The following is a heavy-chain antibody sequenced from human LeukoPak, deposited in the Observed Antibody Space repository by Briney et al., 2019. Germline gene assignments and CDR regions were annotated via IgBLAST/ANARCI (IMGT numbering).Heavy chain of an antibody. V-gene: IGHV3-74*03. CDR1: GFTFSTYW. CDR2: IYTDGSST. J-gene: IGHJ3*01. CDR3: ARGLEYNDSSGYRLGALDL. Sequence: PGGPLRLSCAASGFTFSTYWMRSVRQAPGKGLVWVSRIYTDGSSTTYADSVKGRFTISRDNAKNTLYIQMNSLRAEDTALYYCARGLEYNDSSGYRLGALDLWGQGTMVTVSS. D-gene: IGHD3-22*01.